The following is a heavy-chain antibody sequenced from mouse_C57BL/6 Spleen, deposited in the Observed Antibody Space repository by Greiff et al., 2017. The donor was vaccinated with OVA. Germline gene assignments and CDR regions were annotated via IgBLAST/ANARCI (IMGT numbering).Heavy chain of an antibody. CDR2: ISYDGSN. CDR1: GYSITSGYY. CDR3: AREEGTFDY. J-gene: IGHJ2*01. D-gene: IGHD3-3*01. Sequence: EVKLMESGPGLVKPSQSLSLTCSVTGYSITSGYYWNWIRQFPGNKLEWMGYISYDGSNNYNPSLKNRISITRDTSKNQFFLKLNSVTTEDTATYYCAREEGTFDYWGQGTTLTVSS. V-gene: IGHV3-6*01.